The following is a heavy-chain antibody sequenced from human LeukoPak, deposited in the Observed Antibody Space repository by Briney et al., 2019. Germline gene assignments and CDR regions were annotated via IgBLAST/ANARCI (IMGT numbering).Heavy chain of an antibody. CDR3: TRDSGTYNWFDP. J-gene: IGHJ5*02. V-gene: IGHV3-73*01. D-gene: IGHD1-26*01. CDR1: GFTFSCSE. CDR2: IDKKDKGYATAT. Sequence: PGGSRRPTCAASGFTFSCSEIHWVRQPSGKGLKLVGKIDKKDKGYATATAYAASVKGRFTISRDDSINTAYLQMKSLKTEDTALYYCTRDSGTYNWFDPWGQGTLVTVSS.